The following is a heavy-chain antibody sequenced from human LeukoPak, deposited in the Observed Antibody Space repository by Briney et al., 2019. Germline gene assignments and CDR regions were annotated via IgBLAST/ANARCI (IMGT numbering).Heavy chain of an antibody. D-gene: IGHD1-26*01. CDR3: ARHEYSGSYYGLSWFDP. CDR2: IYYSGST. CDR1: GGSIGSSGYY. J-gene: IGHJ5*02. V-gene: IGHV4-39*01. Sequence: SETLSLTCTVSGGSIGSSGYYWGWIRQPPGKGLEWIASIYYSGSTYYNPSLKSRVTISVDTSKNQLSLKLSSLTAADTAVYYCARHEYSGSYYGLSWFDPWGQGTLVTVSS.